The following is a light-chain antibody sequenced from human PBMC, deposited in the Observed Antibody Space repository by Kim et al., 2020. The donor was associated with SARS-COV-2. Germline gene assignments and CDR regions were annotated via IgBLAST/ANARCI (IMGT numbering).Light chain of an antibody. V-gene: IGKV3-15*01. CDR2: GAS. Sequence: CPGETATLPCRGGQSVSSSLAWYQQNPGQAPRLLSHGASTRATGIPGRFSGSGSGTELTLTISNLQSEDFAVYYCQHYNDGPSLTFGGGTKVDIK. J-gene: IGKJ4*02. CDR3: QHYNDGPSLT. CDR1: QSVSSS.